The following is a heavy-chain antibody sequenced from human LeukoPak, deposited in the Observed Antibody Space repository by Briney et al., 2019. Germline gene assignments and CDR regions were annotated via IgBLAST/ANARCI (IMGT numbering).Heavy chain of an antibody. D-gene: IGHD3-10*01. CDR3: ARGRTTMVRGASPFGGYYFDY. V-gene: IGHV4-4*07. J-gene: IGHJ4*02. Sequence: SETLSLTCIVSGGSISSYYWSWIRQPPGKGLEWIGRIYTSGSTNYNPSLKSRVTMSVDTSKNQFSLKLSSMTAADTAVYYCARGRTTMVRGASPFGGYYFDYWGQGTLVTVSS. CDR1: GGSISSYY. CDR2: IYTSGST.